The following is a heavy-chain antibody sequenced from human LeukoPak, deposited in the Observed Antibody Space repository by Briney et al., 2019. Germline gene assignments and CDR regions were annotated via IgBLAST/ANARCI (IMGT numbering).Heavy chain of an antibody. Sequence: SETLSLTCTVSGGSISGYYWSWIRQPPGKGLEWIGYIYYSGSTNYNPSLKSRVTISVDTSKNQFSLKLSPVTAADTAVYYCARLHDGYRYGADYWGQGTLVTAS. J-gene: IGHJ4*02. D-gene: IGHD5-18*01. CDR1: GGSISGYY. CDR3: ARLHDGYRYGADY. V-gene: IGHV4-59*08. CDR2: IYYSGST.